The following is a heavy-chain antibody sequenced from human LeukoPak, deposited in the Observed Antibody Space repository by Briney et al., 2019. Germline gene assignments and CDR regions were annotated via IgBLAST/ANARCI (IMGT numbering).Heavy chain of an antibody. Sequence: SVKVSCKASGGTFSSYAISWVRQAPGQGLEWMGGIIPIFGTANYAQKFQGRVTITADESTSTAYMELSSLRSEDTAVYYCARGVQFLEWLFGYWGQGTLVTVSS. V-gene: IGHV1-69*01. CDR3: ARGVQFLEWLFGY. CDR2: IIPIFGTA. D-gene: IGHD3-3*01. J-gene: IGHJ4*02. CDR1: GGTFSSYA.